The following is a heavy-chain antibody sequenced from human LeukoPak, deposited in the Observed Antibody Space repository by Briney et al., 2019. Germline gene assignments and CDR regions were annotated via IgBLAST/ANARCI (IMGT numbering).Heavy chain of an antibody. CDR3: ARAPLYHYDSSGYLFDY. CDR1: GGSIGSSSYY. Sequence: SETLSLTCTVSGGSIGSSSYYWGWIRQPPGKGLEWIGIIYYSGTTYYNPSLKSRVTISVDTSKNLFSLKLSSVTAADTAIYFCARAPLYHYDSSGYLFDYWGQGTLVTVSS. CDR2: IYYSGTT. D-gene: IGHD3-22*01. J-gene: IGHJ4*02. V-gene: IGHV4-39*07.